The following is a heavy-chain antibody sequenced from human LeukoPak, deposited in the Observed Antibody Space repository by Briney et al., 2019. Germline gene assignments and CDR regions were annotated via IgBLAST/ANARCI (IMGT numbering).Heavy chain of an antibody. J-gene: IGHJ6*03. CDR2: ISAYNGNT. D-gene: IGHD6-13*01. CDR3: ARGFSSSWYSRDYYYYYMDV. Sequence: GASVKVSCKASGYTFTSYGISWVRRAPGQGLEWMGWISAYNGNTNYAQKLQGRVTMTTDTSTSTAYMELRSLRSDDTAVYYCARGFSSSWYSRDYYYYYMDVWGKGTTVTVSS. CDR1: GYTFTSYG. V-gene: IGHV1-18*01.